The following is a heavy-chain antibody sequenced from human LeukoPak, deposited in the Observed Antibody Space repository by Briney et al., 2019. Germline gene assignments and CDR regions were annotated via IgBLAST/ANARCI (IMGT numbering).Heavy chain of an antibody. CDR2: ISPNSGDT. J-gene: IGHJ4*02. CDR1: GYTFSDHY. CDR3: AREHNAPDH. V-gene: IGHV1-2*02. Sequence: ASVKVSCKASGYTFSDHYMHWVRQAPGQVLEWMGYISPNSGDTHYAQKFEDRVTLTRDTSISTAYMELSTLTSDDTSVYYCAREHNAPDHWGQGTLVTVSS. D-gene: IGHD2-8*01.